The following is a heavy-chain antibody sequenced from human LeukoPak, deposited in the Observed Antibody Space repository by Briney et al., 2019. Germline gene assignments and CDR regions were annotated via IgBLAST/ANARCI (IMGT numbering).Heavy chain of an antibody. CDR3: ARERGVFFDY. J-gene: IGHJ4*02. Sequence: SETLSLTCAVSGGSISSGGYSWSWIRQPPGKGLEWIGYIYHSGSTYYNPSLKSRVTISVDTSKNQFSLKLSSVTAADTAVYYCARERGVFFDYWGQGTLVTVSS. CDR1: GGSISSGGYS. CDR2: IYHSGST. V-gene: IGHV4-30-2*05.